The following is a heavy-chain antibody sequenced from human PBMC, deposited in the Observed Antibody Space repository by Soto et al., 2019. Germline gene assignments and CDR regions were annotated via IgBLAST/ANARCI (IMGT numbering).Heavy chain of an antibody. CDR1: GFTFSSYA. D-gene: IGHD6-13*01. CDR3: AKAAHSSSWYVYGMDV. CDR2: ISGSGGST. V-gene: IGHV3-23*01. J-gene: IGHJ6*02. Sequence: GGSLRLSCAASGFTFSSYAMSWVRQAPGKGLEWVSAISGSGGSTYYADSVKGRFTISRDNSKNTLYLQMNSLRAEDTAVYYCAKAAHSSSWYVYGMDVWGQGTTVTVSS.